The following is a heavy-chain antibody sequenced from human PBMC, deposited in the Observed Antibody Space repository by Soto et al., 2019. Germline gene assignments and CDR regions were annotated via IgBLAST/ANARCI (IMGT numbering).Heavy chain of an antibody. CDR3: ARASGARCASWQQLFHYYGMDV. J-gene: IGHJ6*02. V-gene: IGHV1-46*01. D-gene: IGHD1-26*01. CDR2: INTSGGST. Sequence: GASMKIFCTASGYTFTSYYMHWVRQAPGQGLEWMGIINTSGGSTSYAQKFQGRVTMTRDTSTSTVYMRLSSLRSEDTAVYYCARASGARCASWQQLFHYYGMDVWGQGTTVTVSS. CDR1: GYTFTSYY.